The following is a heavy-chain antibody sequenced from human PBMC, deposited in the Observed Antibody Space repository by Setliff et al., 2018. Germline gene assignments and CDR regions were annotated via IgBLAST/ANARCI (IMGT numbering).Heavy chain of an antibody. CDR1: GYTFRQSI. V-gene: IGHV1-18*01. CDR2: FSPYNGKT. D-gene: IGHD2-2*01. CDR3: ARLVRYCTRTSCQRTPGAEY. Sequence: ASVKVSCKASGYTFRQSIVSWVRQAPGQGLEWVGWFSPYNGKTYSAQKFQGRLTLTTDTSTTTAYMEVRGLTSDDTAVYYCARLVRYCTRTSCQRTPGAEYWGQGTLVTVSS. J-gene: IGHJ4*02.